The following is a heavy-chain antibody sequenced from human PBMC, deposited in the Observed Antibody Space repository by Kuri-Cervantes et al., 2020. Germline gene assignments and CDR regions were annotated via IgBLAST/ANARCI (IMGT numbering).Heavy chain of an antibody. Sequence: AECLRPACAPARFTFSSYAMHWVRQAPGKGLEWVAVISYDGSNKYYADSVKGRFTISRDNSKNTLYLQMNSLRAEDTAVYYCARDWAPRGYYYGMDVWGQGTTVTVSS. CDR1: RFTFSSYA. D-gene: IGHD3-16*01. CDR3: ARDWAPRGYYYGMDV. J-gene: IGHJ6*02. CDR2: ISYDGSNK. V-gene: IGHV3-30-3*01.